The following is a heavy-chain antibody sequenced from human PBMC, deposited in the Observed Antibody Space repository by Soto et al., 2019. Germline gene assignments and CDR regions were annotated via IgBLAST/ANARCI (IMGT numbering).Heavy chain of an antibody. V-gene: IGHV3-7*01. CDR1: GFTFSSYW. CDR3: ARDLSDPAAGIFDY. J-gene: IGHJ4*01. Sequence: PGGTLRLSWAASGFTFSSYWMSWVCQPPGKELEWVANIKQDGSEKYYVDSVKGRFTMSRDNAKNSLYLQMNSLRAEDTAVYYCARDLSDPAAGIFDYWGQGTLVTVSS. D-gene: IGHD6-13*01. CDR2: IKQDGSEK.